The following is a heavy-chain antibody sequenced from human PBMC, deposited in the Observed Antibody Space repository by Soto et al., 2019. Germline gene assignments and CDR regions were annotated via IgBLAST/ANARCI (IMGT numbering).Heavy chain of an antibody. V-gene: IGHV4-30-4*01. Sequence: PSETLCLTCTVSGGSISRGDYYWSWIRQPPGKGLEWIGYIYYSGSTYYNPSLKSRVTISVDTSKNQFSLKLSSVTAADTALYYCARQKLDVPAFFDYWGQGTLVTVSS. CDR2: IYYSGST. CDR3: ARQKLDVPAFFDY. J-gene: IGHJ4*02. CDR1: GGSISRGDYY.